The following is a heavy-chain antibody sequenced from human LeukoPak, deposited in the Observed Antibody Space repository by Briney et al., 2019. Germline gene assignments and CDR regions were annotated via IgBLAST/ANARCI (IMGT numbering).Heavy chain of an antibody. J-gene: IGHJ4*02. Sequence: SETLSLTCTVSGGSISSYYWSWIRQPPGKGLEWIGYIYYSGSTNYNPSLKSRVTISVDTSKNQFSLKLSSVTAADTAVYYCARLRDGYNFFDYWGQGTQVTVSS. CDR1: GGSISSYY. D-gene: IGHD5-24*01. CDR2: IYYSGST. V-gene: IGHV4-59*08. CDR3: ARLRDGYNFFDY.